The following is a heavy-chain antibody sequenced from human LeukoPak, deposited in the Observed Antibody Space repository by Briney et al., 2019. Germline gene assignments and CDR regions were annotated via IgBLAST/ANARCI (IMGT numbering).Heavy chain of an antibody. CDR2: ISYDGSNK. D-gene: IGHD3-10*01. Sequence: GGSLRLSCAASGLTLSSYAMQWVRKAPGKGLEWVAVISYDGSNKYYADSVEGRFTISRDNSKNTLYLQMNSLRAEDTAVYYCAREQLWFGFHDAFDIWGQGTMVTVSS. V-gene: IGHV3-30*04. CDR1: GLTLSSYA. J-gene: IGHJ3*02. CDR3: AREQLWFGFHDAFDI.